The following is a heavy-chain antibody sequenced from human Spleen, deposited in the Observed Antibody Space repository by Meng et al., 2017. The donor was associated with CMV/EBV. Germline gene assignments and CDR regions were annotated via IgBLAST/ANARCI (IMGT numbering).Heavy chain of an antibody. Sequence: ASVKVSCKASGYTFTGYYIHWVRQAPGQGLEWMGWINPNSGGINYAQKFQGRVTMTRDTSITTAYMELSSLISDDTAVYYCARSYDSSAYYGDYSGMDVWGQGTTVTVSS. J-gene: IGHJ6*02. V-gene: IGHV1-2*02. D-gene: IGHD3-22*01. CDR1: GYTFTGYY. CDR3: ARSYDSSAYYGDYSGMDV. CDR2: INPNSGGI.